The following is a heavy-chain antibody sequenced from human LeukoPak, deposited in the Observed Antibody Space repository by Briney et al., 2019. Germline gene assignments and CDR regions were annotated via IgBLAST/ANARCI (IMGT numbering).Heavy chain of an antibody. V-gene: IGHV1-24*01. D-gene: IGHD3-3*01. J-gene: IGHJ4*02. CDR3: ATATIFGVAFFDY. CDR2: FDPEDGET. Sequence: SVKVSCKVSGYTLTELSMHWVRQAPGKGLEWMGGFDPEDGETIYAQKFQGRVTMTEDTSTDTAYMELSSLRSEDTAVYYCATATIFGVAFFDYWGQGTLVTVSS. CDR1: GYTLTELS.